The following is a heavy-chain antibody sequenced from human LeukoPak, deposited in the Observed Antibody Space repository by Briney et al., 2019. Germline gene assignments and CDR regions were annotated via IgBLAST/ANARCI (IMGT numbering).Heavy chain of an antibody. V-gene: IGHV4-61*02. D-gene: IGHD3-3*01. Sequence: SETLSLTCTVSGYSISSGYYWGWIRQPAGKGLEWIGRIYTSGSTNYNPSLKSRVTISVDTSKNQFSLKLSSVTAADTAVYYCARVGKGVAGYYYYYMDVWGKGTTVTVSS. CDR2: IYTSGST. CDR3: ARVGKGVAGYYYYYMDV. J-gene: IGHJ6*03. CDR1: GYSISSGYY.